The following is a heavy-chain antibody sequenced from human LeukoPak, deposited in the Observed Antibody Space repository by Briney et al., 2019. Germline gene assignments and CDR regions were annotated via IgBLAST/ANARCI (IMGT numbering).Heavy chain of an antibody. J-gene: IGHJ4*02. D-gene: IGHD1-26*01. CDR1: GFTFSSYA. CDR3: AKVSAEWELHPFDY. CDR2: ISGSGGST. V-gene: IGHV3-23*01. Sequence: GGALRHSCAASGFTFSSYALNCGRQGPGERLEWVSAISGSGGSTYYADSVKGRFTISRDNSKNTLYLQMNSLRAEDTAVYYCAKVSAEWELHPFDYWGQGTLVTVSS.